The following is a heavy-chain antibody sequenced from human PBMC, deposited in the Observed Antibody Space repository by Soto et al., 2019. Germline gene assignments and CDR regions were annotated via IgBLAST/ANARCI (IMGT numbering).Heavy chain of an antibody. Sequence: GGSLRLSCAASGFTFSSYDMHWVRQATGKGLEWVSAIGTAGDTYYPGSVKGRFTISRENAKNSLYLQMNSLSAGDTAVYYCARAGYSSGWYYYYMDVWGKGTTVTVSS. CDR3: ARAGYSSGWYYYYMDV. CDR2: IGTAGDT. V-gene: IGHV3-13*01. CDR1: GFTFSSYD. D-gene: IGHD6-19*01. J-gene: IGHJ6*03.